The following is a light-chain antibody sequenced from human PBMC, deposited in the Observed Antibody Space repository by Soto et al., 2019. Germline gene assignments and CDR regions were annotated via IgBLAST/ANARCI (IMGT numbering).Light chain of an antibody. CDR1: SSDVGNYNY. CDR3: SSYTSDITQV. CDR2: DVN. Sequence: QSALTQPASVSGSPGQSITISCTGTSSDVGNYNYVSWYRQHPGTAPKLIISDVNSRPSGISNRFSGSKSGNTASLTISGLQAEDEAYYYCSSYTSDITQVFGGGTKLTVL. V-gene: IGLV2-14*01. J-gene: IGLJ3*02.